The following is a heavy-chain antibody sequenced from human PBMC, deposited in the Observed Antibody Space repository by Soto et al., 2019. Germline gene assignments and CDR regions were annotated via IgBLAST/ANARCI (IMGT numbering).Heavy chain of an antibody. V-gene: IGHV3-33*01. Sequence: QVQLVESGGGVVQPGRSLRLSCAASGFTFSSYGMHWVRQAPGKGLEWVAVIWYDGSNKHYADSVKGRFTISSDNSKNTLYLQMNSLRAEDTAVYYCARDGYCSGGSCYSVPVFDYWGQGTLVTVSS. J-gene: IGHJ4*02. CDR2: IWYDGSNK. D-gene: IGHD2-15*01. CDR3: ARDGYCSGGSCYSVPVFDY. CDR1: GFTFSSYG.